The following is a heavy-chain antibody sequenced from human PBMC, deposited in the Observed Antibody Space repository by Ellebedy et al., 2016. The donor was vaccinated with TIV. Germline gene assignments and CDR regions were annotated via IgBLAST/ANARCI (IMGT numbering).Heavy chain of an antibody. V-gene: IGHV3-74*01. CDR1: GFGFRCYW. D-gene: IGHD6-13*01. J-gene: IGHJ4*02. Sequence: PGGSLRLSCAASGFGFRCYWMHWVRQPPGKGLLWVSRINSEGSNTSYAASVKGRFTISKDNAKNTLYLHMNSLRAEDTAVYYCARAFSSLAAPEDWGQGTLVTVSS. CDR3: ARAFSSLAAPED. CDR2: INSEGSNT.